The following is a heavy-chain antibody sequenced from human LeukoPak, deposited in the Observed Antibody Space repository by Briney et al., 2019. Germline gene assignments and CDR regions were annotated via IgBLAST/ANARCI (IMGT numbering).Heavy chain of an antibody. D-gene: IGHD5-18*01. Sequence: GGSLRLSCAASGFTFSSYSMNWVRQAPGKGLEWVSSISSSSSYIYYADSVKGRFTISRDNAKNSLYLQMNSLRAEDTALYYCAKPPRRYSYGSEYFRHWGQGTLVTVSS. CDR1: GFTFSSYS. J-gene: IGHJ1*01. V-gene: IGHV3-21*04. CDR3: AKPPRRYSYGSEYFRH. CDR2: ISSSSSYI.